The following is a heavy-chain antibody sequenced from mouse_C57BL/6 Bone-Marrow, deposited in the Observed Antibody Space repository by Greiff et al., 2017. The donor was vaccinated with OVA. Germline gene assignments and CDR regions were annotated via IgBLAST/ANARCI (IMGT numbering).Heavy chain of an antibody. CDR3: ARRMGDYYGSSYFDY. CDR2: IYPRDGST. D-gene: IGHD1-1*01. V-gene: IGHV1-85*01. Sequence: VQLQQSGPELVKPGASVKLSCKASGYTFTSYDINWVKQRPGQGLEWIGWIYPRDGSTKYNEKFKGKATLTVDTSSSTAYMELHSLTSEDSAVYFCARRMGDYYGSSYFDYWGKGTTRTVSS. CDR1: GYTFTSYD. J-gene: IGHJ2*01.